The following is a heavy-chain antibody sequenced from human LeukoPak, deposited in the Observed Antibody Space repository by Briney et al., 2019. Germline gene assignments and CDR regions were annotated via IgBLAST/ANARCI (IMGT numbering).Heavy chain of an antibody. CDR1: GGSISSYY. CDR2: IYYSGST. Sequence: SETLSLTCTVSGGSISSYYWSWIRQPPGKGLEWIGYIYYSGSTNYNPSLKSRVTISVDTSKNQFSLKLSSVTAADTAVYYCARGLYIAAAGPYYFDYRGQGTLVTVSS. V-gene: IGHV4-59*01. J-gene: IGHJ4*02. CDR3: ARGLYIAAAGPYYFDY. D-gene: IGHD6-13*01.